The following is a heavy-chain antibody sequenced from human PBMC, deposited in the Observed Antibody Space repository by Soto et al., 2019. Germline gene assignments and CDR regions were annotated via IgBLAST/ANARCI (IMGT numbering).Heavy chain of an antibody. CDR1: GYTFTSYA. Sequence: QVQLVQSGAEVKKPGASVKVSCKASGYTFTSYAMHWVRQAPGQRLEWMGWINAGNGNTKYSQKFQGRVTITRDTSASTAYMELSSLRSEDTAVYYCASPRGYNWNYTPSDAFDIWGQGTMVTVSS. D-gene: IGHD1-7*01. J-gene: IGHJ3*02. V-gene: IGHV1-3*01. CDR2: INAGNGNT. CDR3: ASPRGYNWNYTPSDAFDI.